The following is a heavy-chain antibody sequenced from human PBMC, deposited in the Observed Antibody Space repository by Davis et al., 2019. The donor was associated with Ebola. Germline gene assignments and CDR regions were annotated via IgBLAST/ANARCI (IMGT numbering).Heavy chain of an antibody. CDR3: ARGLGILWFGELLYLPQEDYYYYGMDV. D-gene: IGHD3-10*01. J-gene: IGHJ6*04. CDR1: GYTFTSYA. V-gene: IGHV7-4-1*02. Sequence: ASVKVSCKASGYTFTSYAMNWVRQAPGQGLEWMGWINTNTGNPTYAQGFTGRFVFSLDTSVSTAYLQISSLKAEDTAVYYCARGLGILWFGELLYLPQEDYYYYGMDVWGKGTTVTVSS. CDR2: INTNTGNP.